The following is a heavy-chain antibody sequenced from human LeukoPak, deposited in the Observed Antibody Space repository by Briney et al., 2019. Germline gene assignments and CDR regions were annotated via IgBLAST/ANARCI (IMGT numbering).Heavy chain of an antibody. CDR1: GFTFSNFG. V-gene: IGHV3-30*02. CDR3: AKDKAMATIYYFDY. D-gene: IGHD5-24*01. Sequence: GGSLRLSCTASGFTFSNFGMHWVRQAPGKGLEWVAFIRYDGSNKYYADSVKGRSTFSRDNFKNTLYLQMNSLRAEDTGSYYCAKDKAMATIYYFDYWGQGTLVTVSS. J-gene: IGHJ4*02. CDR2: IRYDGSNK.